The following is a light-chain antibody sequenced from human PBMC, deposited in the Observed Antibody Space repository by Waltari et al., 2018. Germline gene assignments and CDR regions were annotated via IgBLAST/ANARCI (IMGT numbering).Light chain of an antibody. CDR2: DAS. Sequence: DIQMTQSPSSLSASVGDRVTITCQASQDISSYLNWYQQKPGKAPKLLIYDASNLETGVPSRFSGSGSGKDFPFIISSLQPEDIATYYCQQYDNLPRTFGQGTKLEIK. V-gene: IGKV1-33*01. J-gene: IGKJ2*01. CDR1: QDISSY. CDR3: QQYDNLPRT.